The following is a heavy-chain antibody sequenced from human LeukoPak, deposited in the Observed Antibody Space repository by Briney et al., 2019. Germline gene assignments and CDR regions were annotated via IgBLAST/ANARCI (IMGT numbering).Heavy chain of an antibody. Sequence: SETLSLTCTVSGGSISSYYWSWIRQPPGKGLEWIGYIYYSGSTNYNPSLKSRVTISVDTSKTQFSLKLSPVTAADTAVYYCARHFTDNWNDVGIDYWGQGTLVTVSS. CDR2: IYYSGST. J-gene: IGHJ4*02. D-gene: IGHD1-1*01. V-gene: IGHV4-59*08. CDR3: ARHFTDNWNDVGIDY. CDR1: GGSISSYY.